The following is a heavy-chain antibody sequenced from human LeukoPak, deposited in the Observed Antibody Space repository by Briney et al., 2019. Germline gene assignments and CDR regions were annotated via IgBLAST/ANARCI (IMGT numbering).Heavy chain of an antibody. CDR2: ISRSGGTI. J-gene: IGHJ4*02. CDR1: GFTFSSYE. Sequence: GGSLRLPCAASGFTFSSYEMNWVRQAPGKGLEWVSYISRSGGTIYYADSVKGQFTVSRDNAKNSMYLQMNSLRAEDTAVYYCARDPNDYWGQGTLVTVSS. V-gene: IGHV3-48*03. CDR3: ARDPNDY.